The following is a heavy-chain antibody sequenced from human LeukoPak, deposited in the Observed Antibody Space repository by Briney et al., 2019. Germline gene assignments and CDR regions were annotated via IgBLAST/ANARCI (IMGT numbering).Heavy chain of an antibody. CDR2: ISGSGGST. J-gene: IGHJ3*02. CDR3: AKGYSGYEVDAFDI. V-gene: IGHV3-23*01. Sequence: PGGVLRLSCVAPGFPFCSHAMSWGRQAPREGPGGGSAISGSGGSTYYADSVKGRFTISRDNSKNTLYLQMNSLRAEDTAVYYCAKGYSGYEVDAFDIWGQGTMATVSS. CDR1: GFPFCSHA. D-gene: IGHD5-12*01.